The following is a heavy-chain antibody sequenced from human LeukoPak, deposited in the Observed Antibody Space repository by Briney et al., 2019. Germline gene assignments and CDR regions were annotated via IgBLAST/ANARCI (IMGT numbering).Heavy chain of an antibody. CDR1: GYTFTSYD. J-gene: IGHJ5*02. CDR2: MNPNSGNT. Sequence: ASVKVSCKASGYTFTSYDIQWVRQATGQGLEGMGWMNPNSGNTGYAQKFQGRVTMTRNTSISTAYMELSSLRSEDTAVYYCARDSSGWYHWFDPWGQGTLVTVSS. CDR3: ARDSSGWYHWFDP. V-gene: IGHV1-8*01. D-gene: IGHD6-19*01.